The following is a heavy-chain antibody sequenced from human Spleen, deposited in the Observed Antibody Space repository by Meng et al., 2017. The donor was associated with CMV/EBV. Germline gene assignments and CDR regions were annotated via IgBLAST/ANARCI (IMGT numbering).Heavy chain of an antibody. J-gene: IGHJ5*02. V-gene: IGHV3-48*03. CDR1: GFTSSSYE. CDR2: ISSSGSTI. D-gene: IGHD3-3*01. CDR3: ARWRSGYYGNWFDP. Sequence: GESLKISCAASGFTSSSYEMNWVRQAPGKGLEWVSYISSSGSTIYYADSVKGRFTISRDNAKNSLYLQMNSLRAEDTAVYYCARWRSGYYGNWFDPWGQGTLVTVSS.